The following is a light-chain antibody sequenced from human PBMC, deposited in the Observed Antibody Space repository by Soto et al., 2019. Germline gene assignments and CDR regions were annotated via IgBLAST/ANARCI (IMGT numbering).Light chain of an antibody. V-gene: IGLV2-8*01. J-gene: IGLJ3*02. Sequence: QSVLTQPASVSGSPGQSITISCTGTSTDVGGYKYVSWYQQNPGKAPKLMLYEVNQRPSGVPDRFSGSKSGNTASLTVSGLQAEDEANYYCSSYAGGNNWVFGGGTKVAVL. CDR2: EVN. CDR1: STDVGGYKY. CDR3: SSYAGGNNWV.